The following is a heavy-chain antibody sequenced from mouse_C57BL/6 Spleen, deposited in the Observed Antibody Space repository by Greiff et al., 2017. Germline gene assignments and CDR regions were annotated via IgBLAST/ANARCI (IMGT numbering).Heavy chain of an antibody. CDR3: ARGADYSNYDFDD. D-gene: IGHD2-5*01. CDR1: GFNIKDYY. V-gene: IGHV14-2*01. J-gene: IGHJ2*01. CDR2: IDPEDGEN. Sequence: VHVKQSGAELVKPGASVKLSCTASGFNIKDYYMHWVKQRTEPGLEWIGRIDPEDGENKYAPKFQGKATITADTSSNTAYMQLSSLTSEDTAVSYSARGADYSNYDFDDWGQGTTLTVSS.